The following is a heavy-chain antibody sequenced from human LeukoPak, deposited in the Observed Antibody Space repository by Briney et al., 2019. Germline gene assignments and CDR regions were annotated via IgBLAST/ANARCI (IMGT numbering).Heavy chain of an antibody. Sequence: GRSLRLSCAASGFTFSSYAMHWVRQAPSRGLEWVSVISYDGSNKYYADSVKGRFTVSRDNSKNTLYLQMNSLRVEDTAVYFCARGFGDLTHFDYWGQGTLVTVSS. CDR1: GFTFSSYA. J-gene: IGHJ4*02. D-gene: IGHD3-10*01. CDR2: ISYDGSNK. CDR3: ARGFGDLTHFDY. V-gene: IGHV3-30-3*01.